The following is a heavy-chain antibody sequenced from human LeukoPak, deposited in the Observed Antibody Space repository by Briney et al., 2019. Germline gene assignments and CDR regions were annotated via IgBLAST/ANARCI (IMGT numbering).Heavy chain of an antibody. Sequence: PSETLSLTCNVSGGSMRTSTNYWGWIRQPPGKGLEWVGTIYYSGSTYYNPSLKSRLSISVDTSKNQFSLRLSSVTAADTAVYYCARQGGYCSGGSCYFYFDFWGQGTLVTVSS. CDR3: ARQGGYCSGGSCYFYFDF. V-gene: IGHV4-39*01. J-gene: IGHJ4*02. CDR1: GGSMRTSTNY. D-gene: IGHD2-15*01. CDR2: IYYSGST.